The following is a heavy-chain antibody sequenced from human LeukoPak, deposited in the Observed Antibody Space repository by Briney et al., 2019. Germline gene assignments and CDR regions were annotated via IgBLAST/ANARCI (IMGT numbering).Heavy chain of an antibody. CDR1: GFTFSSYS. CDR2: ISSSSSYI. D-gene: IGHD6-19*01. J-gene: IGHJ4*02. Sequence: GGSLRLSCAASGFTFSSYSMNWVRQAPGKGLEWVSSISSSSSYIYYADSVKGRFTISRDNAKNSLYLQMNSLRAEDTAVYYCAKDQSSGWRGLFDYWGQGTLVTVSS. V-gene: IGHV3-21*01. CDR3: AKDQSSGWRGLFDY.